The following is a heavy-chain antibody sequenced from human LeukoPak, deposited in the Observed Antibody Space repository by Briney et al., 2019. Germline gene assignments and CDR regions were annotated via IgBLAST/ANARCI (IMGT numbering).Heavy chain of an antibody. V-gene: IGHV1-8*03. Sequence: GWMNPNSGNTGYAQKFQGRVTITRNTSISTAYMELSSLRSEDTAVYYCARQYGGEYYFDYWGQGTLVTVSS. D-gene: IGHD2-2*01. CDR2: MNPNSGNT. CDR3: ARQYGGEYYFDY. J-gene: IGHJ4*02.